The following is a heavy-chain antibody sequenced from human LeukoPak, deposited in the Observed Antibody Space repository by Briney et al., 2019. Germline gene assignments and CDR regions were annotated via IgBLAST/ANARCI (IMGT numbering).Heavy chain of an antibody. CDR2: IDGSSSHI. Sequence: GGSLRLSCAASGFSFSNYAMNWVRQAPGKGLEWVSSIDGSSSHIYYADSVKGRFTISRDNTKSSLYLQMNSLRAEDTAVYYCAKGWGGYGNDAFDIWGQGTMVTVSS. V-gene: IGHV3-21*01. CDR1: GFSFSNYA. CDR3: AKGWGGYGNDAFDI. J-gene: IGHJ3*02. D-gene: IGHD5-12*01.